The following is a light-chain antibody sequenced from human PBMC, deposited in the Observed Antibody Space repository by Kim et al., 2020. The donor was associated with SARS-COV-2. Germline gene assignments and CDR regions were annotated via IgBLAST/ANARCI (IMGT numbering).Light chain of an antibody. CDR2: GAS. Sequence: DIQMTQSPSSLSASVGDRVTITCRASRSIGNHLNWYQQRPGKAPNLLILGASNLQSGVSSRFSGSDSGTDFTLTIRNLQPEDSATYYCQQSDITPYTFGQGTKLEIK. J-gene: IGKJ2*01. CDR3: QQSDITPYT. CDR1: RSIGNH. V-gene: IGKV1-39*01.